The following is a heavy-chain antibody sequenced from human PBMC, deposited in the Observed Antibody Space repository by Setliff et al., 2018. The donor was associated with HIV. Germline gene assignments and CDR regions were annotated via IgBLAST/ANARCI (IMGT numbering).Heavy chain of an antibody. CDR1: GGSISGSSYY. V-gene: IGHV4-39*07. CDR3: ARVSFSSPTVDAFDI. CDR2: MYYSGST. D-gene: IGHD3-3*01. J-gene: IGHJ3*02. Sequence: NPSETLSLTCIVSGGSISGSSYYWGWIRQSPGKGLEWIGNMYYSGSTYYNPSLKSRVTISGDKSKNQFCLKLSSVTAADTAVYYCARVSFSSPTVDAFDIWGQGTMVTVSS.